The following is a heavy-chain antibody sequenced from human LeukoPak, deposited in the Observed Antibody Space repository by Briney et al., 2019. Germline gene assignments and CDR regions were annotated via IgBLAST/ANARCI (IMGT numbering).Heavy chain of an antibody. CDR1: GFTISSYG. CDR2: ISYDGSNK. D-gene: IGHD3-22*01. CDR3: AKNEYSSGYYPYPFDY. J-gene: IGHJ4*02. V-gene: IGHV3-30*18. Sequence: GGSLRLSCAASGFTISSYGMHWVRQAPGKGLEWVAVISYDGSNKYYADSVKGRFTISRDNSKNTLYLQMNSLRAEDTAVYYCAKNEYSSGYYPYPFDYWGQGTLVTVSS.